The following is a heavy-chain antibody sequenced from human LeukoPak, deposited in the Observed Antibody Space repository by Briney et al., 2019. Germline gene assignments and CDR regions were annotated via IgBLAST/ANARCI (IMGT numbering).Heavy chain of an antibody. CDR3: TYGGKKGFDY. Sequence: GGSLRLSCAASGFTLSSYEMNWVRQAPGKGLEWVSYISSSGSTIYYRDSVKGRFTISRDNAKNSLYLQMNSLRAEDTAVYYCTYGGKKGFDYWGQGTLVTVSS. CDR1: GFTLSSYE. CDR2: ISSSGSTI. J-gene: IGHJ4*02. V-gene: IGHV3-48*03. D-gene: IGHD4-23*01.